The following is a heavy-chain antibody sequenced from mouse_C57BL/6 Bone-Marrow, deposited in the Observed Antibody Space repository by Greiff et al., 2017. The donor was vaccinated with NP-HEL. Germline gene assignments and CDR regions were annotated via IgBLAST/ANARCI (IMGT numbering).Heavy chain of an antibody. CDR1: GFNIKEDY. CDR3: TTVVATYWYFDV. Sequence: VQLQQSGAELVRPGALVKLSCTASGFNIKEDYMNWVKQRPEQGLEWIGWIDPENGDNEYASKFQGKATITADTSSNTAYLQLSGLTSEDTAVYYCTTVVATYWYFDVWCTGTTVTVSS. V-gene: IGHV14-4*01. D-gene: IGHD1-1*01. J-gene: IGHJ1*03. CDR2: IDPENGDN.